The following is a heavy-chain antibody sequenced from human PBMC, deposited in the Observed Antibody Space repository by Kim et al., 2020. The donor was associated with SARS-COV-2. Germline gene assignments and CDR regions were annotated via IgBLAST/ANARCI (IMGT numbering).Heavy chain of an antibody. V-gene: IGHV3-33*05. D-gene: IGHD3-10*01. Sequence: GGSLRLSCAASGFTFSSYGMHWVRQAPGKGLEWVAVISYDGSNKYYADSVKGRFTISRDNSKNTLYLQMNSLRAEDTAVYYCASIDVDYYGSGSYRDWAQGTLVTVSS. CDR1: GFTFSSYG. CDR2: ISYDGSNK. J-gene: IGHJ4*02. CDR3: ASIDVDYYGSGSYRD.